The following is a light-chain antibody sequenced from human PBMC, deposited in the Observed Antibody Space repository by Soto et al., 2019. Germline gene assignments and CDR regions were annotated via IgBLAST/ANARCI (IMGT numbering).Light chain of an antibody. V-gene: IGKV3-11*01. CDR2: DAS. CDR1: QSVNIC. Sequence: EIVLTQSPATLSLSPGERATLSCRASQSVNICLAWYQQKPGQAPRLLIYDASNRATGIPARFSGSGSETDFTLTISSLEPEDFAVYYCQQRRSWPITFGQGTRLEIK. J-gene: IGKJ5*01. CDR3: QQRRSWPIT.